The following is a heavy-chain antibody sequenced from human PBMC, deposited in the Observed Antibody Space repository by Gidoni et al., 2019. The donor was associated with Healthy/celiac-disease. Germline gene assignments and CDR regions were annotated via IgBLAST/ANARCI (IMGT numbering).Heavy chain of an antibody. J-gene: IGHJ4*02. D-gene: IGHD3-10*01. CDR3: ARHGDAYYFDY. Sequence: QLQLQESGPGLVKPSETLSLTCTVSGGSISSSSYYWGWIRQPPGKGLEWIGSIYYSGSTYYNPSLKSRVTISVDTSKNQFSLKLSSVTAADTAVYYCARHGDAYYFDYWGQGTLVTVS. V-gene: IGHV4-39*01. CDR1: GGSISSSSYY. CDR2: IYYSGST.